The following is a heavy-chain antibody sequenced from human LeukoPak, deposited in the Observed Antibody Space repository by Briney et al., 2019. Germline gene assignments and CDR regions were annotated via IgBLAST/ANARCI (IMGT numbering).Heavy chain of an antibody. CDR3: ARLGYSGSYLGAFDI. CDR1: GYSYTTYW. Sequence: GESLKISCKGSGYSYTTYWIAWVRQMPGKGLEWMGIIYPGNSDTRYSPSFQGQFTISVDKSITTAYLQWSSLTASDTAMYYCARLGYSGSYLGAFDIWGQGTVVTVSP. V-gene: IGHV5-51*01. J-gene: IGHJ3*02. CDR2: IYPGNSDT. D-gene: IGHD1-26*01.